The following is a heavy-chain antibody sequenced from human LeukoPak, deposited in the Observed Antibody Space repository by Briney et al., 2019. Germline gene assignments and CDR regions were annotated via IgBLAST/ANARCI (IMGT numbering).Heavy chain of an antibody. CDR3: VRVGASLDSSSPFDP. CDR2: ISAYNGNT. CDR1: GYTFTSYG. V-gene: IGHV1-18*04. J-gene: IGHJ5*02. D-gene: IGHD6-13*01. Sequence: ASVQVSSKASGYTFTSYGISWVQKAPGQGPKWMGWISAYNGNTNYAQKLQGRVTMTTDTSTSTAYMELRSLRSDDTAVYYCVRVGASLDSSSPFDPWGQGTLVTVSS.